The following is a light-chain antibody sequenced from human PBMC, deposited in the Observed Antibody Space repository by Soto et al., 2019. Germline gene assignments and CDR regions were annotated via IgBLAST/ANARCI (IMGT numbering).Light chain of an antibody. CDR3: SSYASSSSYV. J-gene: IGLJ1*01. CDR1: SSDVGGYNY. V-gene: IGLV2-14*01. CDR2: EVT. Sequence: QSALTQPASVSGSPGQSITISCTGTSSDVGGYNYVSWYQQHPGKAPKLIIYEVTSRPSGVSYRFSGSKSGNSASLTISGLQAEDEADYYCSSYASSSSYVFGGGTKVTVL.